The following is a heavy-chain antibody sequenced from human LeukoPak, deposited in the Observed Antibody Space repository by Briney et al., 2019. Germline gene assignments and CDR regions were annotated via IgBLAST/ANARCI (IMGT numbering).Heavy chain of an antibody. CDR3: ARDMSHYSDSSGYHS. CDR2: LNVGNGNT. J-gene: IGHJ5*02. D-gene: IGHD3-22*01. V-gene: IGHV1-3*01. Sequence: GASVKVSCKASGYTFTSYAMHWVRQAPGQRLEWMGWLNVGNGNTKYSQKFQDRVTITRDTSASTAYMELSSLRSEDTAVYYCARDMSHYSDSSGYHSWGQGTLVTVSS. CDR1: GYTFTSYA.